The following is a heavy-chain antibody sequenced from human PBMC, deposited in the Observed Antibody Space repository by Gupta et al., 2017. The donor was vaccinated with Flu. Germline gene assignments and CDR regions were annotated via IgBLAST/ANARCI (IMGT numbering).Heavy chain of an antibody. CDR2: INAGIQNI. CDR3: ARSSFYGSGSLFSFDP. D-gene: IGHD3-10*01. J-gene: IGHJ5*02. Sequence: QVQLVQSGAEVHKPGASVKISCTASGYSFTKYALHWVRQAPGQRLEWLEWINAGIQNIRYSQKFQGRVTISRDASANTAYMELSSLKSEDTAVYYCARSSFYGSGSLFSFDPWGQGTLVTVSS. CDR1: GYSFTKYA. V-gene: IGHV1-3*01.